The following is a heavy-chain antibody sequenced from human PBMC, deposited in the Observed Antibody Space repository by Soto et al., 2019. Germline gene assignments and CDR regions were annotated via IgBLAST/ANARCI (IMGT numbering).Heavy chain of an antibody. Sequence: QVQLQESGPGLVKPSQTLSLTCTVSGGSISRGGYYWSWIRQHPVKGLEWIGYISNSGSTYYSPSLKSRLTISVDTSKNQFSLKLSSVTAADTAVYYCARESLRVVPLGWFDPWGQGTLVTVSS. V-gene: IGHV4-31*03. CDR2: ISNSGST. CDR1: GGSISRGGYY. CDR3: ARESLRVVPLGWFDP. J-gene: IGHJ5*02. D-gene: IGHD3-3*01.